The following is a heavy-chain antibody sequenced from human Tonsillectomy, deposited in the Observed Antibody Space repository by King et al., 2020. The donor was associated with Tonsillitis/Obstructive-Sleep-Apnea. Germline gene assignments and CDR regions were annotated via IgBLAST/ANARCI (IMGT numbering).Heavy chain of an antibody. CDR2: ISSNGGST. CDR1: GFTFSSYA. Sequence: VQLVESGGGLVQPGGSLRLSCAASGFTFSSYAMHWVRQAPGKGLEYVSGISSNGGSTNYANSVKGRFIISRDNSKNTLYLQMGSLRAEEMAVYYCARVADFWSGTSLRYYYYMDVWGNGTTVTVSS. CDR3: ARVADFWSGTSLRYYYYMDV. V-gene: IGHV3-64*01. D-gene: IGHD3-3*01. J-gene: IGHJ6*03.